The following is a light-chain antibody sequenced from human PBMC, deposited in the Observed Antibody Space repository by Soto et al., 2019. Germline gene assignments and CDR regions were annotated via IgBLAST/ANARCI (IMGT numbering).Light chain of an antibody. Sequence: DIVMTQSPDSLAVSLGERATINCKSSQSVLYSSNNKNYLAWYQQKPGQPPKLLIYWASTRESGVPDRFSGTGSGTDFPLTIISLPAEDVAVYSCQLYYSTRPYTFGQGTKLAIK. V-gene: IGKV4-1*01. CDR1: QSVLYSSNNKNY. J-gene: IGKJ2*01. CDR3: QLYYSTRPYT. CDR2: WAS.